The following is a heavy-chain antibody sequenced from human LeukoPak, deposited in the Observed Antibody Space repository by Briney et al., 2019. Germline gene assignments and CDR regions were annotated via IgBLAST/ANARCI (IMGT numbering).Heavy chain of an antibody. CDR3: SRSLDY. J-gene: IGHJ4*02. CDR1: GFTFSNAW. CDR2: INQDGTNQ. Sequence: PGGSLRLSCAASGFTFSNAWMSWVRQAPGKGMEWVANINQDGTNQYFAASVKGRFSISRDNAKNSLYLQMNSLRAEDTGVYYCSRSLDYLGQGALVTVSS. V-gene: IGHV3-7*01.